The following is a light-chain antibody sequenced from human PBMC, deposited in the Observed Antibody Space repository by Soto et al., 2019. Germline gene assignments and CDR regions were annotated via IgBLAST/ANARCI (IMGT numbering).Light chain of an antibody. CDR3: QQYNSSSIT. Sequence: DIQMTQSPSTLSGSVGDRVTITCRASQTISSWLAWYQQKPGKAPKLLIYDASSLESGVPSRFSGSGSGTEFTLTISSLQPDDFATYYCQQYNSSSITFGQGTRLEIK. V-gene: IGKV1-5*01. CDR1: QTISSW. J-gene: IGKJ5*01. CDR2: DAS.